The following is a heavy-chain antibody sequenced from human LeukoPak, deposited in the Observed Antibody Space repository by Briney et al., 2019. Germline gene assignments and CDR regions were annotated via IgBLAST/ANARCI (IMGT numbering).Heavy chain of an antibody. CDR3: ARDRDFWSGYGFDY. J-gene: IGHJ4*02. CDR2: IYTSGST. D-gene: IGHD3-3*01. V-gene: IGHV4-61*02. Sequence: KTSETLSLTCTVSGGSISSGSYYWSWIRQPAGKGLEWIVRIYTSGSTNYNPSLKNRVTISVDTSKNQFSLKLSSVTAADTAVYYCARDRDFWSGYGFDYWGQGTLVTVSS. CDR1: GGSISSGSYY.